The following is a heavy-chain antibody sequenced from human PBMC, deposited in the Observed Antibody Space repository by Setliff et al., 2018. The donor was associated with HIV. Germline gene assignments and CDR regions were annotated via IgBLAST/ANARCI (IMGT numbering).Heavy chain of an antibody. J-gene: IGHJ5*02. D-gene: IGHD3-10*01. V-gene: IGHV4-61*02. CDR3: ARGPYFYGSGSNYNPKWFDP. Sequence: SETLSLTCTVSGGSISSGSYYWSWIRQPAGKGLEWIGRIYTSGSTNYNPSLKSRVTIFVDTSKNQFSLRLRSVTVADTAVYYCARGPYFYGSGSNYNPKWFDPWSQGTPVTVSS. CDR2: IYTSGST. CDR1: GGSISSGSYY.